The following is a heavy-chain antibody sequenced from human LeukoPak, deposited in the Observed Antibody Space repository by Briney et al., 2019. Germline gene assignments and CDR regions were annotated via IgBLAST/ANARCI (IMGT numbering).Heavy chain of an antibody. CDR1: GFTVSSNY. V-gene: IGHV4-4*07. D-gene: IGHD3-10*01. CDR2: IYTSGST. J-gene: IGHJ3*02. CDR3: AKSNGYGLVDI. Sequence: GSLRLSCAASGFTVSSNYMSWIRQPAGKGLEWIGRIYTSGSTNYNPSLKSRVTISVDTSKNQFSLKLSSVTAADTAVYYCAKSNGYGLVDIWGQGTMVTVSS.